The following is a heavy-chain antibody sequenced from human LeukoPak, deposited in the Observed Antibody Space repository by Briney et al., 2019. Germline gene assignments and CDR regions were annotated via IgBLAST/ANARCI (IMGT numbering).Heavy chain of an antibody. D-gene: IGHD3-16*01. Sequence: LANSVVIGGRRATGKELEWMGWISAYNGNTNYAQKLQGRVTMTTDTSTSTAYMEPRSLRSDDKAVYYCARDSWGAFDIWGQGTMVTVSS. V-gene: IGHV1-18*01. CDR3: ARDSWGAFDI. J-gene: IGHJ3*02. CDR1: LANSV. CDR2: ISAYNGNT.